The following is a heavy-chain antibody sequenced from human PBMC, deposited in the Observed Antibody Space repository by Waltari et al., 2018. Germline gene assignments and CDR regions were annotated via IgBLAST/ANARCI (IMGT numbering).Heavy chain of an antibody. CDR2: LSGRGGST. CDR3: AKDQSGVRVFDI. Sequence: EVQLLESGGGLVQPGGSLRLSCAASGFTFSSYAMSWVRQAPGKGLEWVSALSGRGGSTYYADSVKGRFTISRHNSKNTLYLQMNSLRAEDTAVYYCAKDQSGVRVFDIWGQGTMVTVSS. CDR1: GFTFSSYA. D-gene: IGHD1-1*01. V-gene: IGHV3-23*01. J-gene: IGHJ3*02.